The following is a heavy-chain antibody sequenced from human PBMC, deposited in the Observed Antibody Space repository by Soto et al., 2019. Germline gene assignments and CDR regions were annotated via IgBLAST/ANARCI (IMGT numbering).Heavy chain of an antibody. Sequence: ASMKVSCKASGYTFTSYYMHWVLRAPGQGLEWMGIINPSGGSTSYAQKYQGRVTMTRDTSTSTVYMELSSLRSEDTAVYYCAADTAMEPWHCSYWGQGTLVTVSS. V-gene: IGHV1-46*01. CDR2: INPSGGST. CDR1: GYTFTSYY. CDR3: AADTAMEPWHCSY. D-gene: IGHD5-18*01. J-gene: IGHJ4*02.